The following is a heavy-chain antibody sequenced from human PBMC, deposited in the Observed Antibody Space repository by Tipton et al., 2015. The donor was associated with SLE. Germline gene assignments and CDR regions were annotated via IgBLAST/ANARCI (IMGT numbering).Heavy chain of an antibody. CDR3: ARENSGYYYRGAFDI. Sequence: AVSGFTVSSNYMSWVRQAPGKGLERVSLIYSGGSTYYGDSVRGRFTISRDNSKNTLYLQMNSLRAEDTAVYYCARENSGYYYRGAFDIWGQGTMVTVSS. D-gene: IGHD3-22*01. V-gene: IGHV3-66*01. J-gene: IGHJ3*02. CDR1: GFTVSSNY. CDR2: IYSGGST.